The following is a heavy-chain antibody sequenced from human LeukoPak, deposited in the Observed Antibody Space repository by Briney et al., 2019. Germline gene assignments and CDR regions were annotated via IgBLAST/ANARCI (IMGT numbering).Heavy chain of an antibody. CDR1: GFTFSSYT. CDR2: ISGSGDST. V-gene: IGHV3-23*01. CDR3: AKGDSSGWYASNWFDP. J-gene: IGHJ5*02. Sequence: GGSLRLSCAASGFTFSSYTMSWVRQAPGKGLEWVSGISGSGDSTYYADSVKGRFTISRDNSRNTLYLQMNSLRAEDTGVYFCAKGDSSGWYASNWFDPWGQGTLVTVSS. D-gene: IGHD6-19*01.